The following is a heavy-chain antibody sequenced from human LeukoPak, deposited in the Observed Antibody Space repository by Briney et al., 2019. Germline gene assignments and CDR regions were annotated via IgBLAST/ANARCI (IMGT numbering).Heavy chain of an antibody. CDR3: ARVVDFWSDSNWFDP. CDR1: GGSISSYY. J-gene: IGHJ5*02. Sequence: PSETQSLTCTVSGGSISSYYWSWIRQPPGKGLEWIGYIYYSGRTNYNPSLKSRVTISVDTSKNQFSLKLSSVTAADTAVYYSARVVDFWSDSNWFDPWGQGTLVTVSS. V-gene: IGHV4-59*01. CDR2: IYYSGRT. D-gene: IGHD3-3*01.